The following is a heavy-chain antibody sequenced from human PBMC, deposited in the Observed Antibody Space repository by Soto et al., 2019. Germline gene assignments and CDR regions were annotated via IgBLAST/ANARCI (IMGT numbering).Heavy chain of an antibody. CDR1: GFSISSGDYY. V-gene: IGHV4-39*07. Sequence: SETLSLTCTVSGFSISSGDYYWSWVRQPPGKGLEWIGEIHHSGNTNSNPSLKSRVTMSVDKSKNQFSLNLNSLTAADTAVYYCARSFGWYAIDQWSQGTLVTVSS. CDR3: ARSFGWYAIDQ. CDR2: IHHSGNT. D-gene: IGHD6-19*01. J-gene: IGHJ4*02.